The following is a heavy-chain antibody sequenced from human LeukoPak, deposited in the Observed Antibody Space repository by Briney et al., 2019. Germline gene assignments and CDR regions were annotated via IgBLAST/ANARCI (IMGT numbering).Heavy chain of an antibody. CDR1: GGSFSGYY. Sequence: SETLSLTCAVYGGSFSGYYWSWIRQPPGKGLEWIGEINHSGSTNYNPSLKSRVTISVDTSKNQFSLKLSSVTAADTAVYYCASRAACSGGSCYSNAFDIWGQGTMVTVSS. D-gene: IGHD2-15*01. CDR2: INHSGST. V-gene: IGHV4-34*01. CDR3: ASRAACSGGSCYSNAFDI. J-gene: IGHJ3*02.